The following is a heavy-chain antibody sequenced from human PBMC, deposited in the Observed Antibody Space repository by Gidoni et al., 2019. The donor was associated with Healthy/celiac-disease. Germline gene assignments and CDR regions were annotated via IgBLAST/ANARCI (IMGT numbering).Heavy chain of an antibody. CDR1: GLTFSSYG. D-gene: IGHD4-17*01. V-gene: IGHV3-30*18. J-gene: IGHJ4*02. Sequence: QVQLVESGGGVVQPGRSLRLSCAASGLTFSSYGMHWVRQAPGKGLEWVAVISYDGSNKYYADSVKGRFTISRDNSKNTLYLQMNSLRAEDTAVYYCAKGGNGDYYFDYWGQGTLVTVSS. CDR3: AKGGNGDYYFDY. CDR2: ISYDGSNK.